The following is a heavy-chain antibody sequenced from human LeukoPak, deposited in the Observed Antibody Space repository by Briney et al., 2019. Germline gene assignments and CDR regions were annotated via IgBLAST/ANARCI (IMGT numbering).Heavy chain of an antibody. D-gene: IGHD3-10*01. CDR3: AKRGPGSPQSGKYFFDY. V-gene: IGHV3-23*01. CDR1: GFTFSSYA. Sequence: GGSLRLSCAASGFTFSSYAMSWVRQAPGKGLEWVSAISGSAATTFYADSVKGRFTISRDNSKNTLYLQMNSLRAEDTAVYYCAKRGPGSPQSGKYFFDYWGQGTLVTVSS. CDR2: ISGSAATT. J-gene: IGHJ4*02.